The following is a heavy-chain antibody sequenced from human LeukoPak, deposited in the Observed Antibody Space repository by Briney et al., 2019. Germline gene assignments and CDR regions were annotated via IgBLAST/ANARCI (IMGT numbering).Heavy chain of an antibody. CDR3: ARSSGYYMYFQH. CDR2: INHSGST. Sequence: SETLSLTCAVYGGSFSGYYWSWIRQPPGKGLEWIGEINHSGSTNYNPSLKSRVTISVDTSKNQFSLKLSSVTAADTAVYYCARSSGYYMYFQHWGQGTLVTVSS. CDR1: GGSFSGYY. J-gene: IGHJ1*01. V-gene: IGHV4-34*01. D-gene: IGHD3-22*01.